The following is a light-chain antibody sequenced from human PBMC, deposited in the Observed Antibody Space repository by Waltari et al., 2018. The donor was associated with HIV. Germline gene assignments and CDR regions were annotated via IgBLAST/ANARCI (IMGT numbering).Light chain of an antibody. Sequence: QSVLTQPPSVSAAPGQKVTISCSGSTSNVGQNYVSWYQQFPETAPKLIIYDNNKRPSGTPDRFSGSKSGTSATLTITGLQTGDEADYYCGTWDSSVSAGVFGGGSKLTVL. J-gene: IGLJ3*02. CDR2: DNN. V-gene: IGLV1-51*01. CDR1: TSNVGQNY. CDR3: GTWDSSVSAGV.